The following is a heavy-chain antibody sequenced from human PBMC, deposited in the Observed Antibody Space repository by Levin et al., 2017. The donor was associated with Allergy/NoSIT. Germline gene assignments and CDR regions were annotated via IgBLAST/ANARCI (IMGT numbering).Heavy chain of an antibody. J-gene: IGHJ5*02. Sequence: QASETLSLTCAASGFAFSSYAMSWVRQAPGKGLQWVSSISGSGGTTHYADSVKGRFTISRDNSKNTVYLQMNSLRAEDTAVYYCAKTPPDPWGQGTLVTVSS. V-gene: IGHV3-23*01. CDR3: AKTPPDP. CDR1: GFAFSSYA. CDR2: ISGSGGTT.